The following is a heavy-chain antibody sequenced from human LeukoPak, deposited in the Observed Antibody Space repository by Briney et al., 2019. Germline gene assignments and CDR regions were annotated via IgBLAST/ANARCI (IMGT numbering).Heavy chain of an antibody. CDR2: INHSGST. CDR1: GGSFSAYY. V-gene: IGHV4-34*01. J-gene: IGHJ4*02. Sequence: PSETLSLTCAVYGGSFSAYYWSWIRQPPGKGLEWIGEINHSGSTNYNPSLKSRVTISVDTSKNQFSLKLSSLTAADTAVYYCARAESGYFFFDYWGQGTLVTVSS. D-gene: IGHD5-18*01. CDR3: ARAESGYFFFDY.